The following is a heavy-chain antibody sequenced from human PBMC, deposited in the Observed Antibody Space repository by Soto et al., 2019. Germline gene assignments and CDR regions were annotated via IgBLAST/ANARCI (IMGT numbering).Heavy chain of an antibody. V-gene: IGHV3-21*01. CDR3: AREAAPNYDFWSGSPFGY. J-gene: IGHJ4*02. Sequence: PGGSLRLSCSASVFTISAYTMGWVRLSAGKGLEWVSSISSGSSYIDYADSVKGRFTISRDNAKNSLFLQMNSLRAEDTAVYYCAREAAPNYDFWSGSPFGYWGQGTLVTVSS. D-gene: IGHD3-3*01. CDR2: ISSGSSYI. CDR1: VFTISAYT.